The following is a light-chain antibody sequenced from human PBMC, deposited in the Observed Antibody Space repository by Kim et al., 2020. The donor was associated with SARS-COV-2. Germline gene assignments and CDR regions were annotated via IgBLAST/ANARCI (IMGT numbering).Light chain of an antibody. V-gene: IGLV1-40*01. J-gene: IGLJ2*01. Sequence: VTIACTGSSSNIGAGYEVHSYQQLPGTAPKLLIYGNSNRPSGVPDRFSGSKSGTSASLAITGLQAEDEADYYCQSYDSSLSGSRVFGGGTQLTVL. CDR1: SSNIGAGYE. CDR3: QSYDSSLSGSRV. CDR2: GNS.